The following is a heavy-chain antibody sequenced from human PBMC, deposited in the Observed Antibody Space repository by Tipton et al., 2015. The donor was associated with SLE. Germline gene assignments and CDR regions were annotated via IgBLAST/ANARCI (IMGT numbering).Heavy chain of an antibody. V-gene: IGHV3-66*01. J-gene: IGHJ3*02. D-gene: IGHD6-13*01. Sequence: SLRLSCAASGFTVSSNYMSWVRQAPGKGLEWVSVIYSGGSTYYADSVKGRFTISRDNSKNTLYLQMNSLRAEDTAVYYCARAEQQLPDAFDIWGQGTMVTVSS. CDR1: GFTVSSNY. CDR2: IYSGGST. CDR3: ARAEQQLPDAFDI.